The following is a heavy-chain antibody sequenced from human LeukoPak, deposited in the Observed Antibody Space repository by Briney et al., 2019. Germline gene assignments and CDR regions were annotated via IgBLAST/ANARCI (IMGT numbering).Heavy chain of an antibody. CDR2: IYYSGST. Sequence: SETLSLTCTVSGVSISSGGYYWSWIRQHPGKGLEWIGYIYYSGSTYYNPSLKSRVAISVDTSKNQFSLKLSSVTAADTAVYYCARGAGTFGGVIPLYNWFGPWGQGTLVTVSS. V-gene: IGHV4-31*03. CDR3: ARGAGTFGGVIPLYNWFGP. CDR1: GVSISSGGYY. D-gene: IGHD3-16*02. J-gene: IGHJ5*02.